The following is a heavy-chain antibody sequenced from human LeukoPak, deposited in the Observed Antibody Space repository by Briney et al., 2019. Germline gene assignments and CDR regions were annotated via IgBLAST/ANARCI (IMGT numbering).Heavy chain of an antibody. CDR2: IIPILGIA. CDR3: ARDLSANNWFDP. D-gene: IGHD3-16*02. CDR1: GGTFSSYA. Sequence: ASVKVSCKASGGTFSSYAISWVRQAPGQGLEWMGRIIPILGIANYAQKFQGRVTITADKSTSTAYMELSSLRSEDTAVYYCARDLSANNWFDPWGQGTLVTVSS. J-gene: IGHJ5*02. V-gene: IGHV1-69*04.